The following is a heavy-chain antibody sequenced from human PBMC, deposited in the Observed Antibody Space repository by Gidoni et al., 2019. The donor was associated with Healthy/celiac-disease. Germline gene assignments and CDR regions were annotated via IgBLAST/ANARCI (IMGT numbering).Heavy chain of an antibody. Sequence: QVQLQESGPGLVKPSELLSLTCPFPGCSLSTGIYHWSWIRQPPGKGLEWIGDIYYSGSTNSNPSLKSRVTISVDTSKNQFSLKLSSVTAADTAVYYCASLRGYCSGGSCYANWYFDLWGRGTLVTVSS. CDR3: ASLRGYCSGGSCYANWYFDL. J-gene: IGHJ2*01. V-gene: IGHV4-61*01. D-gene: IGHD2-15*01. CDR2: IYYSGST. CDR1: GCSLSTGIYH.